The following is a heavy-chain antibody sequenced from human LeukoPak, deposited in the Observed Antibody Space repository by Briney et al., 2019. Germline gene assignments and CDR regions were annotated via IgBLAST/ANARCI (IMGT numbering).Heavy chain of an antibody. CDR3: FTFCGIVTCGFWRYT. CDR1: GFTFSNAW. Sequence: GGSLRLSCDASGFTFSNAWMNWVRQAPGKGLEWVGHVRSSIDGRTTGYVAPVKYRFTISRDDSQNTLYLQMNSLKTGDMAVYYCFTFCGIVTCGFWRYTCGQGTLVTVSS. CDR2: VRSSIDGRTT. V-gene: IGHV3-15*01. J-gene: IGHJ5*02. D-gene: IGHD3-3*01.